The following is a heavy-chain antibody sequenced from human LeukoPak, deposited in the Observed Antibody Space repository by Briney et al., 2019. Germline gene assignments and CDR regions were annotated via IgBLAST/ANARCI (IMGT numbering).Heavy chain of an antibody. CDR3: ARHTGPRFDP. V-gene: IGHV5-51*01. J-gene: IGHJ5*02. CDR1: GYNFNIYS. Sequence: GESLKISCRGSGYNFNIYSIGWVRQMPGKGLEWMGIIYLRDSDTRYSPSFQGHVTISADKSINTAYLQWSSLKASDTAIYYCARHTGPRFDPWGQGTLVTVSS. CDR2: IYLRDSDT.